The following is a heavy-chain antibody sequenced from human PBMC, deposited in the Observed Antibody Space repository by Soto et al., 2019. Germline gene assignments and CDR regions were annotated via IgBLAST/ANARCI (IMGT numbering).Heavy chain of an antibody. CDR1: GYTFANYY. D-gene: IGHD3-10*01. V-gene: IGHV1-46*03. J-gene: IGHJ4*02. CDR3: SRVDPGETSPFDH. Sequence: GASVKVSCKASGYTFANYYIHWVRQAPGQGLEWMGIINPGAGSTSHAQKFQGRFTMTRDTSTSTVYMEVSSLRSEDTAVYYCSRVDPGETSPFDHWGQGTLVTVSS. CDR2: INPGAGST.